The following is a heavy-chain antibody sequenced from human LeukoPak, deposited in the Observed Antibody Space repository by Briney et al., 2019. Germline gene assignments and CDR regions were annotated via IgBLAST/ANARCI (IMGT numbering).Heavy chain of an antibody. Sequence: PSETLSLTCAVYGGSFSGYYWSWIRQPPVKGLEWIGESNESGSTNYNPSLKSRVNISVDTSKKQFSLEVSSVPAADTAVYYRARGGGGSYHFDYWGQGTLVTVSS. V-gene: IGHV4-34*01. CDR2: SNESGST. CDR3: ARGGGGSYHFDY. CDR1: GGSFSGYY. D-gene: IGHD1-26*01. J-gene: IGHJ4*02.